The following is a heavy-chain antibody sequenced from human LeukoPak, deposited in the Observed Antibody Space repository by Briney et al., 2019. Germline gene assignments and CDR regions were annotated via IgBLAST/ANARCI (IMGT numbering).Heavy chain of an antibody. CDR1: GDSISSSRYY. V-gene: IGHV4-39*01. D-gene: IGHD3-9*01. CDR2: IYYSGST. Sequence: KSSETLSLTCTVSGDSISSSRYYWGWIRQPPGKGLEWIGSIYYSGSTYYNPSLKSRVTISVDTSKNQFSLKLSSVTAADTAVYYCARHGGFPKYYDISGWFDPWGQGTLVTVSS. J-gene: IGHJ5*02. CDR3: ARHGGFPKYYDISGWFDP.